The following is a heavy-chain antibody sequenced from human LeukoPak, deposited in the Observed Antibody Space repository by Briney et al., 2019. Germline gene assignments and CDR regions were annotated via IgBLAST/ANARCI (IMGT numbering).Heavy chain of an antibody. D-gene: IGHD3-10*01. CDR3: ARDFANTIYYFDY. CDR1: GGTFSSYA. V-gene: IGHV1-69*05. CDR2: IIPIFGTA. Sequence: SVKVSCKASGGTFSSYAISWVRQAPGQGLEWMGRIIPIFGTANYAQKFQGRVTITTDESTSTAHMELSSLRSEDTAVYYCARDFANTIYYFDYWGQGTLVTVSS. J-gene: IGHJ4*02.